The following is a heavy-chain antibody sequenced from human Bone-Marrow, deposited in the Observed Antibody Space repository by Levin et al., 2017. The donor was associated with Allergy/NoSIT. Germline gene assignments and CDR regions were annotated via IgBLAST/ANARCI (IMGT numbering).Heavy chain of an antibody. Sequence: SETLSLTCTVSGGSISDYYWGWIRQPPGKGLEWIGYIYYSGSTDYNASLRSRVTISIDPSRTHFSLKLTSLTAADTAMYYCARGAGDSYFDSWGQGTLVTVSS. D-gene: IGHD1-1*01. CDR2: IYYSGST. CDR3: ARGAGDSYFDS. V-gene: IGHV4-59*01. J-gene: IGHJ4*02. CDR1: GGSISDYY.